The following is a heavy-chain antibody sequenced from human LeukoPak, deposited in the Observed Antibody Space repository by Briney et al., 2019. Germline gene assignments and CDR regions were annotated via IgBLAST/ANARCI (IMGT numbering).Heavy chain of an antibody. V-gene: IGHV4-4*07. CDR3: AREFRIAAAGYYYYYMDV. CDR2: IYTSGST. CDR1: GGSISSYY. D-gene: IGHD6-13*01. Sequence: SETLSLTCTVSGGSISSYYWSWIRQPAGKGLEWIGRIYTSGSTNYNPSLKSRVTMSVDTSKNQFSLKLSSVTAADTAVYYCAREFRIAAAGYYYYYMDVWGKGTTVTVSS. J-gene: IGHJ6*03.